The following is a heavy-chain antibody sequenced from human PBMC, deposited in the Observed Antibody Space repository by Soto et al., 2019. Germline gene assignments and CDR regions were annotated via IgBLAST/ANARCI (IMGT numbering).Heavy chain of an antibody. V-gene: IGHV3-7*01. J-gene: IGHJ4*02. CDR1: GFTFSTYW. Sequence: DVQLVESGGGLVQPGGSLRLSCGASGFTFSTYWMTWVRQPPGKGLEWVANMDQDGSETYYVDSVRGRFTVSRDNAKNSLYLQMNSLRVEDTAVYYCVCGGNFFIYWGQGTLVTVSP. CDR2: MDQDGSET. D-gene: IGHD3-16*01. CDR3: VCGGNFFIY.